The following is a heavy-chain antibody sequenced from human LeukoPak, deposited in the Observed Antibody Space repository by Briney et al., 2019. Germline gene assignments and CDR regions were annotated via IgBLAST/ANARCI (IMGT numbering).Heavy chain of an antibody. CDR2: IYPGDSAT. V-gene: IGHV5-51*01. Sequence: GESMKISCKGSGYSFTSYSIGWVRQMPGKGLEWMGIIYPGDSATRYSPSFHGHATISADTSISTAYLQWSSREASDTAMYSCARHCSGGSCYPYYYYCMDVWGQATTVTVSS. J-gene: IGHJ6*02. D-gene: IGHD2-15*01. CDR1: GYSFTSYS. CDR3: ARHCSGGSCYPYYYYCMDV.